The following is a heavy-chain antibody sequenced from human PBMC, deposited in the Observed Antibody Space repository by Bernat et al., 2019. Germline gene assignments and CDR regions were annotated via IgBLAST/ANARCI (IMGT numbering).Heavy chain of an antibody. D-gene: IGHD1-26*01. CDR3: ARASSYSGTYETRNYFDS. CDR1: GFTFSDHY. J-gene: IGHJ4*02. CDR2: SRNKDKTFTT. V-gene: IGHV3-72*01. Sequence: EVQLVESGGGLVQPGGSLRLSCAASGFTFSDHYMDWVRQAPGKGLEWVGRSRNKDKTFTTEYAASVTGRFTFSRDESKNSLYLQMNSLKTEDTAVYYCARASSYSGTYETRNYFDSWGQGTLVTVSS.